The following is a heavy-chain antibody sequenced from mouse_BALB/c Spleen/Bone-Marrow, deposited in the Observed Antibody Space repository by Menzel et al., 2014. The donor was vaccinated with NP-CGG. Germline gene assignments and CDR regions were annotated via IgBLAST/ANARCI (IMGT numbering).Heavy chain of an antibody. V-gene: IGHV1-54*01. J-gene: IGHJ4*01. Sequence: VQLQQSGAEVVRPGTSVKVSCKASGYAFTNYLIEWVKQRPGQGLEWIGVINPGSGGTNYNEKFKGKATLTADKSSSTAYMQFSSLTSDDSAVYFCARLRRGEFYTMDYWGQGTSVTVSS. CDR1: GYAFTNYL. D-gene: IGHD2-12*01. CDR2: INPGSGGT. CDR3: ARLRRGEFYTMDY.